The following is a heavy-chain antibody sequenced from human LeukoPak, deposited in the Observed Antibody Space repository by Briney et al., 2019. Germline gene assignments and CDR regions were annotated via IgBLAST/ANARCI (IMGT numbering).Heavy chain of an antibody. CDR3: ARDYGGSSPFDY. CDR2: ISSSGSTI. CDR1: GFTFSSYE. D-gene: IGHD4-23*01. Sequence: PGGSLRLSCAASGFTFSSYEMHWVRQAPGKGLEWVSYISSSGSTIYYADSVKGRFIISRDNAKNSLYLQMNSLRAEDTAVYYCARDYGGSSPFDYWGQGTLVTASS. V-gene: IGHV3-48*03. J-gene: IGHJ4*02.